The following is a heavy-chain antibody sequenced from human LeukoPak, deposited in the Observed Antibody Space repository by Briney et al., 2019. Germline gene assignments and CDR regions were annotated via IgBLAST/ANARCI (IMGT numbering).Heavy chain of an antibody. CDR3: AGMYYDVLTGYSYFDY. CDR2: IYPRGST. V-gene: IGHV4-30-2*02. J-gene: IGHJ4*02. Sequence: PSEALSLTCAVSGGSISSGSYSWSWIRQPPGKGLEWIGYIYPRGSTYYNPSLKSRVILSLDKSANQFSLNLSSVTAADTAVYYCAGMYYDVLTGYSYFDYWGQGTLVTVSS. CDR1: GGSISSGSYS. D-gene: IGHD3-9*01.